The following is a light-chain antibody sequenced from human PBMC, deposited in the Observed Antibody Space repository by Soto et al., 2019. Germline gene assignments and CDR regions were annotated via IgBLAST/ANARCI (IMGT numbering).Light chain of an antibody. Sequence: QSVLAQPPSVAGCPGQRVTISCSWISSNIGASYDVHWYQQLPGTAPKVVIYGSGNRPSGVPDRFSGSKSGTSASLAIAGLQAEDEADYYCQSYDSSLSGYVFGTGTKVTVL. V-gene: IGLV1-40*01. J-gene: IGLJ1*01. CDR3: QSYDSSLSGYV. CDR2: GSG. CDR1: SSNIGASYD.